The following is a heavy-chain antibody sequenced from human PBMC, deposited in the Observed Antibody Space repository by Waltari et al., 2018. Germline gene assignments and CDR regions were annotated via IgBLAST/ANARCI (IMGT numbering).Heavy chain of an antibody. D-gene: IGHD1-7*01. CDR2: INPKSGAT. V-gene: IGHV1-2*02. CDR1: GYSFTGPY. Sequence: QAQLVQSGAEVKKPGASVKVSCTASGYSFTGPYVQWVRQAPGQGLEWMGWINPKSGATSQAQKFQGRVTMTSNTSISTAYMELNRLTSDDTAMYFCARVAITGTTGDWYFDLWGRGTLVTVSS. J-gene: IGHJ2*01. CDR3: ARVAITGTTGDWYFDL.